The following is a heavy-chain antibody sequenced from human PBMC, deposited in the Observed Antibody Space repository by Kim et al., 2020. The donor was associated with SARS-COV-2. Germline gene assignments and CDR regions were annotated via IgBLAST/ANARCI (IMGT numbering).Heavy chain of an antibody. CDR3: ARGSNSGYIPH. J-gene: IGHJ4*02. Sequence: ASVKVSCKASGYTFTDYFIHWVRQAPGQGLECMGWINGGEGSTRYSQKFQGRVTFTRDTAATTVYMELSSLRSEDTAVYYWARGSNSGYIPHWGRGPLVTVTS. CDR2: INGGEGST. CDR1: GYTFTDYF. V-gene: IGHV1-3*01. D-gene: IGHD2-21*01.